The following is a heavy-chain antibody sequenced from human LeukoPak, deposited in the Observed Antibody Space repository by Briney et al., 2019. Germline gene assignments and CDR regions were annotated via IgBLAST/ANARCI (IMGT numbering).Heavy chain of an antibody. CDR3: ARGEWIQLGSVYQDY. Sequence: ASVKVSCKASGYTFTSYDINWVRQAPGQGLEWMGRINPNSGGTNYAQKFQGRVTMTRDTSISTAYMELSRLRSDDTAVYYCARGEWIQLGSVYQDYWGQGTLVTVSS. CDR1: GYTFTSYD. D-gene: IGHD5-18*01. CDR2: INPNSGGT. J-gene: IGHJ4*02. V-gene: IGHV1-2*06.